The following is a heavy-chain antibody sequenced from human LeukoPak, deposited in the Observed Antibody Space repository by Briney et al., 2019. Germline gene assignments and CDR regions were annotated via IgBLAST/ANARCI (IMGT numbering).Heavy chain of an antibody. J-gene: IGHJ6*02. CDR3: ARLGYPSGMDV. CDR2: IIQNGSDK. Sequence: GGSLRLSCAAYGFTFSNYWRGWVGQAPGKGRKWVANIIQNGSDKYYVHSLKGRFTISRDNANNSLYLQMNSLRVEDTAVYYCARLGYPSGMDVWGQGTTVTVSS. CDR1: GFTFSNYW. V-gene: IGHV3-7*05. D-gene: IGHD2-15*01.